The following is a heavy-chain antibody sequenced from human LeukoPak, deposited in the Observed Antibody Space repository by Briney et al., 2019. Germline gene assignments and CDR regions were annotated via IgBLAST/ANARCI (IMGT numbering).Heavy chain of an antibody. CDR2: ISGSAGST. J-gene: IGHJ4*02. D-gene: IGHD2-21*02. CDR1: GFTFSSYA. V-gene: IGHV3-23*01. CDR3: AKVRVVTAIRTPFDY. Sequence: GGSLRLSCAASGFTFSSYAMSWVRQAPGKGLEWVSAISGSAGSTYYADSVKGRFTISRDNSKNTLYLQMNSLRAEDTAVYYCAKVRVVTAIRTPFDYWGQGTLVTVSS.